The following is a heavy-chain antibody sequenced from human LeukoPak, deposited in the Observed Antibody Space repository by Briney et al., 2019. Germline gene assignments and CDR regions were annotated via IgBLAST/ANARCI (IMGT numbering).Heavy chain of an antibody. CDR1: GGSFSGYY. V-gene: IGHV4-34*01. CDR3: ARKGRNGARAFDI. J-gene: IGHJ3*02. Sequence: SETLSLTCAVYGGSFSGYYWSWIRQPPGKGLEWIGEINHSGSTNYNPSLKSRVTISVDTSKNQFSLKLSSVTAADTAVYYCARKGRNGARAFDIWGQGTMVTVSS. D-gene: IGHD4/OR15-4a*01. CDR2: INHSGST.